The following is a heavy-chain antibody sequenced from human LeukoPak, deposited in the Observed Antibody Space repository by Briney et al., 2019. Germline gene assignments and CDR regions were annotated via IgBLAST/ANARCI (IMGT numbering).Heavy chain of an antibody. CDR1: GYTFTGYY. CDR2: INPNSGGT. D-gene: IGHD6-13*01. J-gene: IGHJ4*02. V-gene: IGHV1-2*04. CDR3: ARDLGQQQLAYYFDY. Sequence: ASVKVSCEASGYTFTGYYMHWVRQAPGQGLEWMGWINPNSGGTNYAQKFQGWVTMTRDTSISTAYMELSRLRSDDTAVYYCARDLGQQQLAYYFDYWGQGTLVTVSS.